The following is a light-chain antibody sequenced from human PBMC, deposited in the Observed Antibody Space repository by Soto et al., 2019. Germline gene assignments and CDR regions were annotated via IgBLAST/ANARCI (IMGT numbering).Light chain of an antibody. CDR3: QQYRSSPLT. CDR2: GAS. V-gene: IGKV3-20*01. CDR1: QSVGSGF. Sequence: EIVLTQSPATLSVSPGERATLSCRASQSVGSGFLAWYQQTRGQAPRLLIYGASTRATGIPDRFSGSGSGTDFTLTISRLEPEDFAVYYCQQYRSSPLTFGGGTKVDIK. J-gene: IGKJ4*01.